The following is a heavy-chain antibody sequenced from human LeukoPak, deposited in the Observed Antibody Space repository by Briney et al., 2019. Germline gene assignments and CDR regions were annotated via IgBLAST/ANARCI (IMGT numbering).Heavy chain of an antibody. J-gene: IGHJ4*02. CDR1: GGSFSGYY. D-gene: IGHD6-13*01. CDR3: ARFSSIAAAFDY. CDR2: INHSGST. Sequence: PSETLSLTCAVYGGSFSGYYWSSIRQPPVKGLEWIGEINHSGSTNYNPSLKSRVTMSVDTSKNQFSLNLSSVTAADTAVYYCARFSSIAAAFDYWGLGTLVTVSS. V-gene: IGHV4-34*01.